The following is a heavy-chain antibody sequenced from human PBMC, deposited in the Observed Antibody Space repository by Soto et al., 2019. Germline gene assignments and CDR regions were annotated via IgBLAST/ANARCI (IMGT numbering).Heavy chain of an antibody. D-gene: IGHD1-1*01. CDR1: GFSFTTTRMG. CDR3: AHRDSTGTTTYFDS. CDR2: IYWDGES. V-gene: IGHV2-5*02. Sequence: SGPTLVNPTETLTLTCTFSGFSFTTTRMGVGWTRQPPGKALEWLAIIYWDGESRYNHLLRRRLTLTEDTSKNQVDLTMTNMHPKDTATYYGAHRDSTGTTTYFDSWGQGIPVTVSS. J-gene: IGHJ4*02.